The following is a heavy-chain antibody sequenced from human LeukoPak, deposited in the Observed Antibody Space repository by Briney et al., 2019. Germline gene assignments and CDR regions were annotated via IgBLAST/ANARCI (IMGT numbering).Heavy chain of an antibody. J-gene: IGHJ4*02. D-gene: IGHD6-13*01. CDR3: ARVESDSSSWWVNFDY. CDR1: GFTFSSYW. CDR2: IDSAGSGT. V-gene: IGHV3-74*01. Sequence: GGSLRLSCAASGFTFSSYWMHWVRQTPGKGLVWVSRIDSAGSGTSYADSVKGRFTISRDNAQNTLYLQMNSLRAEDTAVYYCARVESDSSSWWVNFDYWGQGTLVTVSS.